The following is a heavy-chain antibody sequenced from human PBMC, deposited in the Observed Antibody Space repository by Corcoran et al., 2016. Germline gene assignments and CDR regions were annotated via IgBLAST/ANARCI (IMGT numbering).Heavy chain of an antibody. Sequence: EVQLVESGGGLIQPGGSLRLSCAASGFTVSSNHMSWVRQAPGKGLEWVSVIYKGGSPSYADSVKGRVTISIDNSKNTLSLQMNSLRAEDTAVYYCTRGGGNSPFDYWGQGTLVTVSA. CDR3: TRGGGNSPFDY. D-gene: IGHD1-26*01. J-gene: IGHJ4*02. V-gene: IGHV3-53*01. CDR2: IYKGGSP. CDR1: GFTVSSNH.